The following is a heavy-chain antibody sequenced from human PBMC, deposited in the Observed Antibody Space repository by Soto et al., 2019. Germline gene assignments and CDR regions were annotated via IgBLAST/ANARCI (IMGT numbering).Heavy chain of an antibody. V-gene: IGHV1-18*04. CDR1: GYTFTSYG. Sequence: GASVKVSCKASGYTFTSYGISWVRQAPGQGLEWMGWISAYNGNTNYAQKLQGRVTMTTDTSTSTAYMELRSLRSDDTAVYYCARIDPYSYYYDSSGYYPFDYWGQGTLVTVSS. CDR3: ARIDPYSYYYDSSGYYPFDY. J-gene: IGHJ4*02. CDR2: ISAYNGNT. D-gene: IGHD3-22*01.